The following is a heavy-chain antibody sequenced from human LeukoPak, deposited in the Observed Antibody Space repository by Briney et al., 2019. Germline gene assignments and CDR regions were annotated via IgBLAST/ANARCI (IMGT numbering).Heavy chain of an antibody. CDR3: ARLPTMIVVVTDAFDI. CDR1: GGSFSGYY. Sequence: SETLSLTCAVYGGSFSGYYWSWIRQPPGKGLEWIGEINHSGSTNYNPSLKSRVTISVDTSKNQFSLKLSSVTAADTAVYYCARLPTMIVVVTDAFDIWGQGTMVTVSS. V-gene: IGHV4-34*01. J-gene: IGHJ3*02. D-gene: IGHD3-22*01. CDR2: INHSGST.